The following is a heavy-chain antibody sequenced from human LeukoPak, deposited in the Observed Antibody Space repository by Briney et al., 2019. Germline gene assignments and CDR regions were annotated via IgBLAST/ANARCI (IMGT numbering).Heavy chain of an antibody. CDR1: GGTFSSYA. CDR2: IIPIFGTA. D-gene: IGHD3-3*01. V-gene: IGHV1-69*13. Sequence: SVKVSCKASGGTFSSYAISWVRQAPGQGLEWMGGIIPIFGTANYAQKFQGRVTTTADESTSTAYMELSSLRSEDTAVYYCARERSIMYYDFWSGYYGLWGQGTLVTVSS. J-gene: IGHJ4*02. CDR3: ARERSIMYYDFWSGYYGL.